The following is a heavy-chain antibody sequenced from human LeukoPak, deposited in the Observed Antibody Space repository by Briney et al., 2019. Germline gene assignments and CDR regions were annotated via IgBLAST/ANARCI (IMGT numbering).Heavy chain of an antibody. D-gene: IGHD6-13*01. Sequence: PGRSLRLSCAASGFTFNCYAMHWVRQAPGKGLEWVAVISYDGSNKYYADSVKGRFTISRDNSKNTLYLQMNSLRAEDTAVYYCISAAGTVALDYWGQGTLVTVSS. CDR1: GFTFNCYA. V-gene: IGHV3-30*04. CDR3: ISAAGTVALDY. CDR2: ISYDGSNK. J-gene: IGHJ4*02.